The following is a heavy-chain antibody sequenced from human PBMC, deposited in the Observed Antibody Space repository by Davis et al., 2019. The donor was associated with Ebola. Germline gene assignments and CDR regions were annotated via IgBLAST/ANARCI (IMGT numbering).Heavy chain of an antibody. J-gene: IGHJ6*02. V-gene: IGHV4-31*03. Sequence: PSETLSLTCTVSGGSISSGGYYWSWIRQHPGKGLEWIGYIYYSGSTYYNPSLKSRVTISVDTSKNQFSLKLSSVTAADTAVYYCARGSYYDTGGYYRGYYYFGMDVWGQGTTVTVSS. CDR1: GGSISSGGYY. CDR2: IYYSGST. D-gene: IGHD3-22*01. CDR3: ARGSYYDTGGYYRGYYYFGMDV.